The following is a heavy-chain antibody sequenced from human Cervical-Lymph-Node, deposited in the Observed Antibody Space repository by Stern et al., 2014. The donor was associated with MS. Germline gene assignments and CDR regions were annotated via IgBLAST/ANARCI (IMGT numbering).Heavy chain of an antibody. J-gene: IGHJ6*02. V-gene: IGHV4-34*01. Sequence: QVQLQQWGAGLLKPSETLSLTCAVYGGSFSGYYWSWIRQPPGKGLEWIGEINHSGSTNYNPSLKSRVTISVDTSKNQFPLKLSSVTAADTAVYYCARVYYYYGMDVWGQGTTVTVSS. CDR3: ARVYYYYGMDV. CDR2: INHSGST. CDR1: GGSFSGYY.